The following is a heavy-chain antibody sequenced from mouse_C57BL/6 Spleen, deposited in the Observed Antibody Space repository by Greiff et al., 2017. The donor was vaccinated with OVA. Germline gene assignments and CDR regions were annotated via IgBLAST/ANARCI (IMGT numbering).Heavy chain of an antibody. CDR1: GFTFTDYY. V-gene: IGHV7-3*01. D-gene: IGHD2-4*01. J-gene: IGHJ2*01. Sequence: EVQVVESGGGLVQPGGSLSLSCAASGFTFTDYYMSWVRQPPGQALEWLGFIRNKANGYTTEYSASVKGRFTISRDNSQSSLSLQMNALRAEDSATYYCARSYDYELDYWGQGTTLTVSA. CDR3: ARSYDYELDY. CDR2: IRNKANGYTT.